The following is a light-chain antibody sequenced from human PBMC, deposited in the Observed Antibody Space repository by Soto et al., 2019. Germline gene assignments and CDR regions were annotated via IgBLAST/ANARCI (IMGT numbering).Light chain of an antibody. V-gene: IGKV1-39*01. CDR1: QTISSY. CDR3: QQYNTWPPIT. Sequence: DIQMTQSPSSLSASVGDRVTITCRASQTISSYLNWYQQKPGKAPKLLIYATSSLQSGVPSRFSGSGSGTDFTLTISSLQSEDFAVYYCQQYNTWPPITFGQGTRLEIK. J-gene: IGKJ5*01. CDR2: ATS.